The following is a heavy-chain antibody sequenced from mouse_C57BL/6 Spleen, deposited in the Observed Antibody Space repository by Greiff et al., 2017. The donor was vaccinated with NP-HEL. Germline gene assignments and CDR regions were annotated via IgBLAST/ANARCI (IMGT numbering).Heavy chain of an antibody. CDR2: INPGRGGT. CDR3: ARDYGSSEYYFDY. J-gene: IGHJ2*01. CDR1: GYAFTNYL. Sequence: QVQLQQSGAELVRPGTSVKVSCKASGYAFTNYLIEWVKQRPGQGLEWIGVINPGRGGTNYNEKFKGKATLTADKSSSTAYMRLSSLTSEDSAVYFCARDYGSSEYYFDYWGQGTTLTVSS. V-gene: IGHV1-54*01. D-gene: IGHD1-1*01.